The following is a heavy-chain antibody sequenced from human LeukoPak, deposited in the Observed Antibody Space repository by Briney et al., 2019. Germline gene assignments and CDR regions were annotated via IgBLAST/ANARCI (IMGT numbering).Heavy chain of an antibody. CDR3: ARILGEFSLPDY. CDR1: GFTFSRYW. CDR2: IKEDGSEK. J-gene: IGHJ4*02. Sequence: PGGSLRLSCAASGFTFSRYWMNWVRQAPGKGLQWVANIKEDGSEKYYVDSVKGRFTISRDNAKNSLYLQMNSLRAEDTGVYFCARILGEFSLPDYWGQGTLVTVSS. D-gene: IGHD3-16*01. V-gene: IGHV3-7*01.